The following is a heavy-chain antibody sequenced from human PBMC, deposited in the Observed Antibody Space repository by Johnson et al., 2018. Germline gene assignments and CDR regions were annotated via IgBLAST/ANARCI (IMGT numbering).Heavy chain of an antibody. V-gene: IGHV3-30*03. Sequence: QVQLVQSGGGVVQPGRSLRLSCAPSGFTFSSYAMHWVRQAPGKGLEWVAVISYDGSNKYYADSVKGRFTISRDISKNTLYLQMNSLRAEDTAVYYCARSQAVQHWGQGTLVTVSS. CDR3: ARSQAVQH. CDR2: ISYDGSNK. J-gene: IGHJ1*01. CDR1: GFTFSSYA.